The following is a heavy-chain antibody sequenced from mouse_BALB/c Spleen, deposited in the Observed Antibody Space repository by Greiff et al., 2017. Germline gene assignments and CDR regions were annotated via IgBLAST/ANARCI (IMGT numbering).Heavy chain of an antibody. CDR2: ISNGGGST. CDR3: ARYDGYYCVY. CDR1: GFTFSSYT. J-gene: IGHJ2*01. V-gene: IGHV5-12-2*01. D-gene: IGHD2-3*01. Sequence: EVKLVESGGGLVQPGGSLKLSCAASGFTFSSYTMSWVRQTPEKRLEWVAYISNGGGSTYYPDTVKGRFTISRDNAKNTLYLQMSSLKSEDTAMYYCARYDGYYCVYWGQGTTLTVSS.